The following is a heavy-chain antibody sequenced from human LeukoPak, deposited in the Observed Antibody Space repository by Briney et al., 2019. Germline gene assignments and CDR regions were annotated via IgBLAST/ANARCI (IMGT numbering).Heavy chain of an antibody. V-gene: IGHV4-39*01. CDR2: IYYSGRT. D-gene: IGHD3-10*01. J-gene: IGHJ5*02. CDR1: AGSISSSNYY. Sequence: PSETLSLTCTVSAGSISSSNYYWGWIRQPPGKGLEWIGSIYYSGRTYYNPSLKSRVTISVNTSKKQFSLKLSSVTAADTAVYHCARGRPDGSGSYYKFDPWGQGTLVTVSS. CDR3: ARGRPDGSGSYYKFDP.